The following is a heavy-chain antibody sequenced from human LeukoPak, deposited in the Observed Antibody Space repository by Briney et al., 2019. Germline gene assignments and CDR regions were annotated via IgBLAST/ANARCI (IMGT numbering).Heavy chain of an antibody. J-gene: IGHJ4*02. V-gene: IGHV3-66*01. CDR1: GFTTSANY. D-gene: IGHD3-3*01. Sequence: GGSLILSCAASGFTTSANYMNWVRQAPGKGLEWVSIIFSTGNTYYADSVQGRFTISRDNSKNTLYLQMDSLRAEDTAVYYCASVFWNGHWGQGTLVTVSS. CDR3: ASVFWNGH. CDR2: IFSTGNT.